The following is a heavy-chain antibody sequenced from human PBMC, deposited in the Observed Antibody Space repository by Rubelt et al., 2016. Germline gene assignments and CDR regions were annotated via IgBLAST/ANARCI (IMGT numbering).Heavy chain of an antibody. D-gene: IGHD3-16*01. Sequence: QVQLVQSGAEVKKPGASVKVSCKAFGYTSTSYAMHWVRQAPGQRLEWMGWIDADSDNTRYSQKLQGRVTITRDTSANTAYMWLSSLRSEDTAVYYCARGGSAIFDYWGQGTLVTVSS. CDR1: GYTSTSYA. V-gene: IGHV1-3*01. CDR2: IDADSDNT. J-gene: IGHJ4*02. CDR3: ARGGSAIFDY.